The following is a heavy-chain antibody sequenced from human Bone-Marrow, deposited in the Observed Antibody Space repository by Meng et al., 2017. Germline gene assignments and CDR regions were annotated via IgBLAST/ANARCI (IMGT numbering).Heavy chain of an antibody. J-gene: IGHJ4*02. Sequence: VQLQQWGAGLLKPSDILSLTCAVEGGSFSGSYWSWIRQPPGKGLEWIGEINHSGSTNYNPSLKSRVTISVDTSKNQFSLKLSSVTAADTAVYYCARLAYDSSGYWFDYWGQGTLVTVSS. CDR2: INHSGST. CDR1: GGSFSGSY. D-gene: IGHD3-22*01. CDR3: ARLAYDSSGYWFDY. V-gene: IGHV4-34*01.